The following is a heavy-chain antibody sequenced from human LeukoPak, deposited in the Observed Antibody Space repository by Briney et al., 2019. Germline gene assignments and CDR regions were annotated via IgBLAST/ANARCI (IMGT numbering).Heavy chain of an antibody. CDR2: INPSIGTT. CDR1: GYTFTNYY. V-gene: IGHV1-46*01. J-gene: IGHJ4*02. D-gene: IGHD1-26*01. CDR3: AKIVGASNGYFDY. Sequence: ASVKVSCKASGYTFTNYYIHWVRQAPGQGLEWMGIINPSIGTTSYAQKFQGRVTMTRDTSTSTVYMELSSLRSEDTAVYYFAKIVGASNGYFDYWGQGTLVTGSS.